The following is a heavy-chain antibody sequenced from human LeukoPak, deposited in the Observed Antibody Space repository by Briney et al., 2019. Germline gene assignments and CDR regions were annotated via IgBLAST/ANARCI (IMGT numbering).Heavy chain of an antibody. Sequence: GRSLRLSCAASGFTFSSYGMHWVRQAPGKGLEWVAVISYDGSNKYYADSVKGRFTISRDNSKNTLYLQMNSLRAEDTAVYYCAKDTSAWFGEAFDIWGQGTMVTVSS. J-gene: IGHJ3*02. CDR1: GFTFSSYG. V-gene: IGHV3-30*18. CDR3: AKDTSAWFGEAFDI. CDR2: ISYDGSNK. D-gene: IGHD3-10*01.